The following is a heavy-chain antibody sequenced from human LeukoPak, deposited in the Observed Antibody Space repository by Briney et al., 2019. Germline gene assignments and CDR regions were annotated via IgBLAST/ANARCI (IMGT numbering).Heavy chain of an antibody. CDR3: ARDYDDILTGSYYFDY. CDR1: GYTFTGYY. V-gene: IGHV1-2*02. Sequence: VASVKVSCKASGYTFTGYYMHWVRQAPGQGLEWMGWINPNSGGTNYAQKFQGRVTMTRDTSISTAYMELSRLRSDDTAVYYCARDYDDILTGSYYFDYCGQGTLVTVSS. J-gene: IGHJ4*02. D-gene: IGHD3-9*01. CDR2: INPNSGGT.